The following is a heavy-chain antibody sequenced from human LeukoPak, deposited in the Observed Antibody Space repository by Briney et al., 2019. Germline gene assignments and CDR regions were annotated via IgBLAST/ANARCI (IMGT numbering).Heavy chain of an antibody. D-gene: IGHD5-12*01. J-gene: IGHJ4*02. CDR2: ISWNSGSI. Sequence: GRSLRLSCAASGFTFDDYAMHWVRQAPGKGLEWVSGISWNSGSIGYADSVKGRFTISRDNAKNSLYLQMNSLRAEGTALYYCAKVAIVATILYYFDYWGQGTLVTVSS. CDR3: AKVAIVATILYYFDY. CDR1: GFTFDDYA. V-gene: IGHV3-9*01.